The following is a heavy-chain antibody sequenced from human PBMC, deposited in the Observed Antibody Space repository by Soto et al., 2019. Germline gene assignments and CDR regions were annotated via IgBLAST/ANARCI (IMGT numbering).Heavy chain of an antibody. CDR2: ISAYNGNT. CDR3: ARMVRRYFDWLPDY. V-gene: IGHV1-18*01. D-gene: IGHD3-9*01. J-gene: IGHJ4*02. Sequence: VASVKVSCKASGYTFTSYGISWVRQAPGQGLEWMGWISAYNGNTNYAQKLQGRVTMTTDTSTSTAYMELRSLRSDDTAVYYCARMVRRYFDWLPDYWGQGTLVTLSS. CDR1: GYTFTSYG.